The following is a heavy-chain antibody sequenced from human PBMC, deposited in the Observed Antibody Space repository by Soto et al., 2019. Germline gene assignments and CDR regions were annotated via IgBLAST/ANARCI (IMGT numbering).Heavy chain of an antibody. CDR3: ARNGCSSTTCCSSEAPYYSIDV. V-gene: IGHV4-31*03. D-gene: IGHD2-2*01. J-gene: IGHJ6*02. CDR1: GSSIRSGSYY. Sequence: SETLSLTCSVSGSSIRSGSYYWSWIRQHPGKALEWIGYIFHSGSTYYNPSLKSRVTMSVDMSKNQFSLKLNSVTAADTAVYYWARNGCSSTTCCSSEAPYYSIDVWGQGNTVTVSS. CDR2: IFHSGST.